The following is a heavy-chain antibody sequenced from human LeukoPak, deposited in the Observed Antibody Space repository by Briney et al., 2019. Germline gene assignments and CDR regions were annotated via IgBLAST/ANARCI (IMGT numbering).Heavy chain of an antibody. CDR2: IRYDGNNK. V-gene: IGHV3-30*02. CDR1: GFTFSNYG. Sequence: PGGSLRLSCAASGFTFSNYGMHWVRQAPGKGLEWVAFIRYDGNNKFYADSVKGRFTISRDNSKNTLYLQMNSLRAEDTAVYFCVSLGYSSSSVRYWGQGTLVTVSS. CDR3: VSLGYSSSSVRY. D-gene: IGHD6-6*01. J-gene: IGHJ4*02.